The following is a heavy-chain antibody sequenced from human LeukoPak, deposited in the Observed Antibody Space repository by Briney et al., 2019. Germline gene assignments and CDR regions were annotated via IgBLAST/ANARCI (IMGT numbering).Heavy chain of an antibody. CDR3: AKDRIGVDAPKAYFDY. D-gene: IGHD6-19*01. CDR2: ISYDGTNK. V-gene: IGHV3-30*18. CDR1: GFSLSTYG. Sequence: PGGSLRLSCAASGFSLSTYGVHWVRQAPGKGLEWVAVISYDGTNKDYADSVKGRFTISRDNSKNTLYLKMDSLRAEDTAVYYCAKDRIGVDAPKAYFDYWGQGTLVTVSS. J-gene: IGHJ4*02.